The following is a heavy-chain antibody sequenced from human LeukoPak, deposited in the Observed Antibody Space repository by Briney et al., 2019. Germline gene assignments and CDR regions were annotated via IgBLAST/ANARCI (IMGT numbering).Heavy chain of an antibody. J-gene: IGHJ5*02. CDR3: AKVVAAIPSDNWFDP. CDR2: IIPIFGTA. CDR1: GGTFSSYA. V-gene: IGHV1-69*06. D-gene: IGHD2-15*01. Sequence: GASVRVSCKASGGTFSSYAISWVRQTPGPGLEWMGGIIPIFGTANYAQKFQGRVTITADKSTSTAYMELSSLRSEDTAVYYCAKVVAAIPSDNWFDPWGQGTLVTVSS.